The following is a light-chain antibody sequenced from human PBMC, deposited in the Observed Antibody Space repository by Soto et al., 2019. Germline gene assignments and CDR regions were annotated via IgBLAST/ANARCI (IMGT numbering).Light chain of an antibody. CDR1: QSVSSN. CDR3: QQYNNRIT. Sequence: EIVITQSPATLSVSPWERATLSCRASQSVSSNLAWYQQKPGQAPRLLIYGASTRATGIPARFSGSGSGTEFTLTISSLQSEDFAVYYCQQYNNRITFGQGTKVDIK. J-gene: IGKJ1*01. V-gene: IGKV3-15*01. CDR2: GAS.